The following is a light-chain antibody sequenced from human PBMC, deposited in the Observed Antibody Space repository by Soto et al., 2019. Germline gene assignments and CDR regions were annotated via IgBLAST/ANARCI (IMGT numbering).Light chain of an antibody. J-gene: IGKJ2*01. V-gene: IGKV3-11*01. CDR1: QSVSSY. CDR2: DAS. Sequence: EIVLTQSPAPLSLSPGERATLSCRASQSVSSYLAWYQQKPGQAPRLLIYDASNRATGIPARFSGSGSGTDFTLTISSLEPEDFAVYYCQKRSNWPLYTFGQGTKLEIK. CDR3: QKRSNWPLYT.